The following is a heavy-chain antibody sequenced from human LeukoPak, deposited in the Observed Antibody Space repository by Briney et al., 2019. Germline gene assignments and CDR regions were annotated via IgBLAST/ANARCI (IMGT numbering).Heavy chain of an antibody. V-gene: IGHV3-49*04. CDR3: TRAPYCSGGSCYDY. Sequence: GGSLRLSCTASGFTFGDYAMSWVRQAPGKGLEWVGFIRSKAHGGTTEYAASVKGRFTISRDDSKSIAYLQMNSLKTEDTAVYYCTRAPYCSGGSCYDYWGQGTLVTVSS. J-gene: IGHJ4*02. CDR1: GFTFGDYA. D-gene: IGHD2-15*01. CDR2: IRSKAHGGTT.